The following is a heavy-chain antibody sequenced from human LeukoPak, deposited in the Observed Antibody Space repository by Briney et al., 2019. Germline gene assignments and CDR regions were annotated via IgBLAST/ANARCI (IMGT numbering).Heavy chain of an antibody. CDR2: IHHSGST. D-gene: IGHD3-3*01. Sequence: PSETLSLTCTVSGGSISSGNYYWSWIRQHPGKGLEWIGYIHHSGSTYYNPSLKSRVIISVDTSKNQFSLKLNSVTAADTAVYYCARGQKGIYDFWSGYRNYFDYWGQGTLVTVSS. CDR1: GGSISSGNYY. CDR3: ARGQKGIYDFWSGYRNYFDY. V-gene: IGHV4-31*03. J-gene: IGHJ4*02.